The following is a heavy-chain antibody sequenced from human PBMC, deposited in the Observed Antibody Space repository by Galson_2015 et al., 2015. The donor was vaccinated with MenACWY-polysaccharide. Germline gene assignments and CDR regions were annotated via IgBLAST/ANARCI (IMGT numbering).Heavy chain of an antibody. CDR2: IFNRGGT. J-gene: IGHJ3*02. CDR3: AGIPSTNCRGDAFDI. CDR1: GGSISSSGYH. D-gene: IGHD1-1*01. Sequence: TLSLTCNVSGGSISSSGYHWTWIRPHPRKGLEWIGYIFNRGGTNTNPSLESRVTVSADRSKNQFSLKLSSVTAADTAVYYCAGIPSTNCRGDAFDIWGQGTMVTDSS. V-gene: IGHV4-31*03.